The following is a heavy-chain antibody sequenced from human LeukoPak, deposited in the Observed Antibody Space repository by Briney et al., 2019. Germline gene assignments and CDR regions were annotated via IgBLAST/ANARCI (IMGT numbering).Heavy chain of an antibody. CDR2: INAGNGNT. CDR3: ARASSTSCYAAGY. Sequence: ASVKVSCKASGYTFTSYAMHWVRQAPGQRLEWMGWINAGNGNTKYSQKFQGRVTITRDTSASTAYMELSSLRSEDTAVYYCARASSTSCYAAGYWGQGTLVTVPS. CDR1: GYTFTSYA. J-gene: IGHJ4*02. V-gene: IGHV1-3*01. D-gene: IGHD2-2*01.